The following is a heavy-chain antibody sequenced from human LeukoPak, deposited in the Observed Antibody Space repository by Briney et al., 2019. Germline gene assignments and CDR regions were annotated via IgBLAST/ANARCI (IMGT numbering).Heavy chain of an antibody. CDR3: AGRTMVRGVLNDY. J-gene: IGHJ4*02. D-gene: IGHD3-10*01. CDR2: IKSKTDGGTT. V-gene: IGHV3-15*01. CDR1: GFTFSNAW. Sequence: GGSLRLSCAASGFTFSNAWMSWVRQAPGKGLEWVGRIKSKTDGGTTDYAAPVKGRFTISRDDSKNTLYPQMNSLKTEDTAVYYCAGRTMVRGVLNDYWGQGTLVTVSS.